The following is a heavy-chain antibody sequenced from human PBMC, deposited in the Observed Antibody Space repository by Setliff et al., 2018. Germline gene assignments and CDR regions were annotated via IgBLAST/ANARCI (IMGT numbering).Heavy chain of an antibody. CDR1: GGTFSIYT. CDR3: AISTIFGVVSPTPDAFDI. V-gene: IGHV1-69*08. J-gene: IGHJ3*02. D-gene: IGHD3-3*01. CDR2: IIPIFGTA. Sequence: ASVKVSCKAPGGTFSIYTISWVRQAPGQGLEWMGRIIPIFGTANYAQKFQGRVTITADKSTSTAYMELSSLRSEDTAVYYCAISTIFGVVSPTPDAFDIWGQGTMVTVSS.